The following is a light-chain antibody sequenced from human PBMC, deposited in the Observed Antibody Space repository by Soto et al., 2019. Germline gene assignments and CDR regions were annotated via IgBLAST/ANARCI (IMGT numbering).Light chain of an antibody. Sequence: EIVLTQSPVTLSLSPGERATLSCRASHSVSSNYVAWYQQKPGQAPRLLIYGASNRATGIPDRFSGSGSGTDFTLTISSLQSEDFAVYYCQQYNSWPPITFGQGTRLEIK. J-gene: IGKJ5*01. CDR3: QQYNSWPPIT. CDR1: HSVSSNY. CDR2: GAS. V-gene: IGKV3-20*01.